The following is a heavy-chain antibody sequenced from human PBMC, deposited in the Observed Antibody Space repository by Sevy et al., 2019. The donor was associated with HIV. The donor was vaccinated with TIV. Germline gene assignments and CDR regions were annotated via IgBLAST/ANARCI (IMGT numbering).Heavy chain of an antibody. Sequence: GGSLRLSCIGSGFSFSYYGIHWVRQAPGKGLDWVALISHDGINEYYADSVKGRFTISRDNSQNTVYLEMNSLRNEYTAIYFCANAYSGSYSHSYLYALDVWGQGTTVTVSS. J-gene: IGHJ6*02. D-gene: IGHD1-26*01. CDR3: ANAYSGSYSHSYLYALDV. V-gene: IGHV3-30*18. CDR2: ISHDGINE. CDR1: GFSFSYYG.